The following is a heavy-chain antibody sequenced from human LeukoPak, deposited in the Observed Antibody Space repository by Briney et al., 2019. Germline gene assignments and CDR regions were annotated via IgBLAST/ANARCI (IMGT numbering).Heavy chain of an antibody. CDR2: IYYSGST. D-gene: IGHD2-2*01. V-gene: IGHV4-39*07. Sequence: PSETLSLTCTVSGGSISSSSYYWGWIRQPPGKGLEWIGSIYYSGSTYYNPSLKSRVTISVDTSKNQFSLKLSSVTVADTAVYYCASLSVPAAIPQHWGQGTLVTVSS. CDR3: ASLSVPAAIPQH. J-gene: IGHJ1*01. CDR1: GGSISSSSYY.